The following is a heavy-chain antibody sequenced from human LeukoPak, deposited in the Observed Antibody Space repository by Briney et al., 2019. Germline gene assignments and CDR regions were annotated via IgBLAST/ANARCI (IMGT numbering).Heavy chain of an antibody. CDR2: ISSSSSYI. CDR1: GFTFSSCS. Sequence: PGGSLRLSCAASGFTFSSCSMNWVRQAPGKGLEWVSSISSSSSYIYYADSVKGRFTISRDNAKNSLYLQMNSLRAEDTAVYYCARDLQLNFDLWGRGTLVTVSS. J-gene: IGHJ2*01. D-gene: IGHD6-13*01. V-gene: IGHV3-21*01. CDR3: ARDLQLNFDL.